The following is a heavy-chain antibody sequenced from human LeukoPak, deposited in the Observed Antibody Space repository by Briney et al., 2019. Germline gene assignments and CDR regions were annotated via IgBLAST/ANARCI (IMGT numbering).Heavy chain of an antibody. J-gene: IGHJ4*02. CDR2: ISSNGGST. CDR3: ARGYCSGGSCPPDY. Sequence: GGSLRLSYAASGFTFSSYAMHWVRQAPGKGLEYVSAISSNGGSTYYADSVKGRFTISRDNPKNTLYLQMGSLRVEDMAVYYCARGYCSGGSCPPDYRGQGTLVTVSS. V-gene: IGHV3-64*02. CDR1: GFTFSSYA. D-gene: IGHD2-15*01.